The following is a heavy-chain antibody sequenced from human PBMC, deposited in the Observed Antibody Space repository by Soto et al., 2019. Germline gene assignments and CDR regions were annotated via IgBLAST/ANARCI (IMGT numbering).Heavy chain of an antibody. V-gene: IGHV1-2*04. CDR1: GYTFTGYY. J-gene: IGHJ4*02. D-gene: IGHD2-8*01. CDR3: ARAGGCTNGVCYSYGY. CDR2: INPNSGGT. Sequence: GESLKISCKASGYTFTGYYMHWVRQAPGQGLEWMGWINPNSGGTNYAPKFQGWVTMTRDTSISTAYMELSRLRSDDTAVYYCARAGGCTNGVCYSYGYWGQGTLVTVSS.